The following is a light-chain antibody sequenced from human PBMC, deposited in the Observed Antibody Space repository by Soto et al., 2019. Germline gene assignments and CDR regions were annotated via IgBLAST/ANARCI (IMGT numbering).Light chain of an antibody. V-gene: IGKV3-11*01. CDR2: DAS. J-gene: IGKJ1*01. Sequence: EIVLTQSPATLSLSPGERATLSCRASQSVSNYLAWYQQKPGQAPRLLIYDASSRATGIPVRFSGSGSGTDFTLTISSLQPEDFAVYYCQQRSKWPVTLGQGPKVDIK. CDR3: QQRSKWPVT. CDR1: QSVSNY.